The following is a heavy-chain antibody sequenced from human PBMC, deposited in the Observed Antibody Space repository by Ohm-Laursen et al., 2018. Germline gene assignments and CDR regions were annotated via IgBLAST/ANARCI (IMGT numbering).Heavy chain of an antibody. J-gene: IGHJ6*02. Sequence: GSLRLSCSASGFTFSSYAMTWVRQAPGKGLEWVSYISSSGNTIYYADSVKGRFTISRDNAKNSLYLQMNSLRAEDTAVYYCASLKPPLYYYGMDVWGQGTTVTVSS. CDR3: ASLKPPLYYYGMDV. CDR1: GFTFSSYA. V-gene: IGHV3-48*04. CDR2: ISSSGNTI.